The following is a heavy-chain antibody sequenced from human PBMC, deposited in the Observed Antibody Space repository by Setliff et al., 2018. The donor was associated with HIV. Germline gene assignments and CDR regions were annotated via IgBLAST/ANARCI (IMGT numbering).Heavy chain of an antibody. CDR3: ARGAIDSTGYDFFDY. V-gene: IGHV4-59*01. Sequence: ASETLSLTCTVSRGSISSYYWTWIRQAPGKGLEWMGYIYYSGTTDYNPSLKSRVTISVDTAKNQFSLRLNSVTAADTAVYYCARGAIDSTGYDFFDYWGQGALVTVSS. J-gene: IGHJ4*02. CDR2: IYYSGTT. CDR1: RGSISSYY. D-gene: IGHD2-8*02.